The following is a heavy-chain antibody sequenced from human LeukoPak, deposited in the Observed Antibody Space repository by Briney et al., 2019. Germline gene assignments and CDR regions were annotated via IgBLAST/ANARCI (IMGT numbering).Heavy chain of an antibody. D-gene: IGHD6-13*01. CDR2: IYSGGST. J-gene: IGHJ4*02. CDR1: GFTVSSNY. V-gene: IGHV3-53*01. CDR3: ARYLQVSGGSWWSFGFDY. Sequence: PGGSLRLSCAASGFTVSSNYMSWVRQAPGKGLEWVSVIYSGGSTYYADSVKGRFTISRDNSKNTLYLQMNSLRAEDTAVYYCARYLQVSGGSWWSFGFDYWGQGTLVTVSS.